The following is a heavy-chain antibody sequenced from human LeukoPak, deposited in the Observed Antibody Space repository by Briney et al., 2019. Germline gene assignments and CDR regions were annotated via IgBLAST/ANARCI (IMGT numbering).Heavy chain of an antibody. Sequence: GGSLSLSCAASGFTFSSNSMSWVRQAPGKGLEWVSVIYSGGSTFYADSVKGRFTISRDNSKNTLYLQMNSLRAEATAVYYCARKHYYDSSGFFPPMDYWGQGTLVTVSS. V-gene: IGHV3-66*01. CDR3: ARKHYYDSSGFFPPMDY. CDR2: IYSGGST. CDR1: GFTFSSNS. J-gene: IGHJ4*02. D-gene: IGHD3-22*01.